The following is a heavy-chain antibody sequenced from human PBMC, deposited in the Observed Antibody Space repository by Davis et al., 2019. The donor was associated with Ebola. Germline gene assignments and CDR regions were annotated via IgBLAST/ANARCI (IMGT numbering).Heavy chain of an antibody. J-gene: IGHJ4*02. CDR1: GYTFTSYY. D-gene: IGHD5-24*01. V-gene: IGHV1-46*01. CDR3: ARDTGWLQLRD. Sequence: ASAQVSCKASGYTFTSYYMHWVRQAPGQGLEWMGIINPSGGSTSYAQKFQGRVTMTRDTSTSTVYMELSSLRSEDTAVYYCARDTGWLQLRDWGQGTLVTVSS. CDR2: INPSGGST.